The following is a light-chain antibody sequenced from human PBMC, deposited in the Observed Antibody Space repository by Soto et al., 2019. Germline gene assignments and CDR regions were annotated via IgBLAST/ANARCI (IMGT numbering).Light chain of an antibody. J-gene: IGKJ3*01. Sequence: DIVLTQSPGTLSLSPGERATLSCRASQSVSNSLLTWHQQKPGQAPRPLIYGASNRATGVPDRFSGSGSGTEFTLSISRLEPEDFVVYYCQVYDGSLFTFGPGTKVDFK. V-gene: IGKV3-20*01. CDR1: QSVSNSL. CDR2: GAS. CDR3: QVYDGSLFT.